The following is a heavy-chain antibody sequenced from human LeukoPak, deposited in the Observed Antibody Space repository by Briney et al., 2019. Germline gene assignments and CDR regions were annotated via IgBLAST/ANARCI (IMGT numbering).Heavy chain of an antibody. Sequence: SETLSLTCAVSGGSISSSNWWSWVRQPPGKGLEWIGRIYTSGSTNYNPSLKSRVTISVDTSKNQFSLKLSSVTAADTAVYYCARASIDDILTGYYDDPSYYMDVWGKGTTVTISS. CDR1: GGSISSSNW. CDR2: IYTSGST. V-gene: IGHV4-4*02. J-gene: IGHJ6*03. CDR3: ARASIDDILTGYYDDPSYYMDV. D-gene: IGHD3-9*01.